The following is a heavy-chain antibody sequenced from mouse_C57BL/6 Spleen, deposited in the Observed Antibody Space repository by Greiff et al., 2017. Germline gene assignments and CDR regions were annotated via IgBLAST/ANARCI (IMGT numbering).Heavy chain of an antibody. D-gene: IGHD1-1*01. CDR1: GYTFTSFW. J-gene: IGHJ2*01. V-gene: IGHV1-72*01. CDR2: FDPNSGGT. CDR3: ARTRTTVVAGDY. Sequence: QVQLQQPGAELVKPGASVKLSCKASGYTFTSFWMPWVKQRPGRGLEWIGRFDPNSGGTKYNEKFKSKATLTVDKPSSTAYMQLSSLTSEDSAVYYCARTRTTVVAGDYWGQGTTLTVSS.